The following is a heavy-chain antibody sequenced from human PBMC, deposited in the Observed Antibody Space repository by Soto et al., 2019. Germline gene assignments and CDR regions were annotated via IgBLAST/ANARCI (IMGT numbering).Heavy chain of an antibody. V-gene: IGHV1-8*01. Sequence: QVQLVQSGAEVKKPGASVKVSCKASGYTFTSYDINWVRQATGQGLEWMGWINPNSGNTGYAQKFQGRVTMTRNTSISTAYMELSSLRSEDTAVYYCARGHSGSYYVGYGMDVWGQGTTVTVSS. D-gene: IGHD1-26*01. J-gene: IGHJ6*02. CDR1: GYTFTSYD. CDR2: INPNSGNT. CDR3: ARGHSGSYYVGYGMDV.